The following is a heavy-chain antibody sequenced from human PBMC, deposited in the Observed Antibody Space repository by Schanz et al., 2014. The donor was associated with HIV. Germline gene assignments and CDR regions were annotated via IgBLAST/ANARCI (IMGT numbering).Heavy chain of an antibody. CDR3: ARSLGYNNNWHDY. Sequence: QVQLVQSGAEVKKPGASVKVSCQASGYTFISYDINWVRQASGQGLEWMGWMNPNSGNTGYAQKFQGRVTMTRNTSISTAYMELSSLRSEDTAVYYCARSLGYNNNWHDYWGQGTLVTVSS. CDR1: GYTFISYD. CDR2: MNPNSGNT. V-gene: IGHV1-8*01. D-gene: IGHD6-13*01. J-gene: IGHJ4*02.